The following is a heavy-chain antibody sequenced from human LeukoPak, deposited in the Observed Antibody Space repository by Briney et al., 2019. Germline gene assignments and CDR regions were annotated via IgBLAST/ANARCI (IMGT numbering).Heavy chain of an antibody. CDR2: MNPNSGNT. CDR3: ARVGRIVATTSLRY. CDR1: GYTFTSYD. V-gene: IGHV1-8*01. D-gene: IGHD5-12*01. Sequence: ASVKVSRKASGYTFTSYDINWVRQATGQGLEWMGWMNPNSGNTGYAQKFQGRVTMTRNTSISTAYMELSSLRSEDTAVYYCARVGRIVATTSLRYWGQGTLVTVSS. J-gene: IGHJ4*02.